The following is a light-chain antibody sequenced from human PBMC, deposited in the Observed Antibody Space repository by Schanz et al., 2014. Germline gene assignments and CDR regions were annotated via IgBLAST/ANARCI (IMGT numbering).Light chain of an antibody. CDR1: QSVSTN. Sequence: EIVMTQSPGTLSVSPGERVTLSCRASQSVSTNLAWYQKKPGQAPRLLIYDASTRATGISARFSGSGSGTDFTLTISRLEPEDFAVYYCQQYGSSLTFGQGTRLEIK. CDR3: QQYGSSLT. V-gene: IGKV3-20*01. CDR2: DAS. J-gene: IGKJ5*01.